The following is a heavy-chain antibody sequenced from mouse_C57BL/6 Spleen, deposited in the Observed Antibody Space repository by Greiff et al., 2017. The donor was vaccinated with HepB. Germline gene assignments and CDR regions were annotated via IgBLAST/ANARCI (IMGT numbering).Heavy chain of an antibody. D-gene: IGHD2-3*01. CDR1: GYTFTSYW. CDR3: AREGGYYGAY. Sequence: QVQLQQPGAELVKPGASVKMSCKASGYTFTSYWITWVKQRPGQGLEWIGDIYPGSGSTTYNGKFKSKATLTVDTSSSSAYMQLSSLTSEDSAVYYGAREGGYYGAYWGQGTLVTVSA. J-gene: IGHJ3*01. CDR2: IYPGSGST. V-gene: IGHV1-55*01.